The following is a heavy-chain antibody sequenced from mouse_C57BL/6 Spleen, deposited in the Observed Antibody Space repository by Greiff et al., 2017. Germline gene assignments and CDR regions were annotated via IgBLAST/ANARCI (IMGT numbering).Heavy chain of an antibody. D-gene: IGHD1-1*01. CDR1: GYSITSGYY. CDR2: ISYDGSN. CDR3: AIEDYSASNYVRYFDV. Sequence: LQESGPGLVKPSQSLSLTCSVTGYSITSGYYWNWIRQFPGNKLEWLGYISYDGSNNYNPSLKNRIPITRDTSKNLFFLKLNSVTTVDTATSYGAIEDYSASNYVRYFDVWGTGTTVTVSA. J-gene: IGHJ1*03. V-gene: IGHV3-6*01.